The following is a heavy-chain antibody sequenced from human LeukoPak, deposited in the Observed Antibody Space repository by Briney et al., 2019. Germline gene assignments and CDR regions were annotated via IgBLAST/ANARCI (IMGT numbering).Heavy chain of an antibody. J-gene: IGHJ3*02. CDR2: INPNSGGT. CDR1: GYTFTGYY. Sequence: GASVKVSCKASGYTFTGYYMHWVRQAPGQGLEWMGWINPNSGGTNYAQKFQGRVTMTRDTSISTAYMELSRLRSDDTAVYYCARDALRFLSAFDIWGQGTMVTVSS. D-gene: IGHD3-3*01. CDR3: ARDALRFLSAFDI. V-gene: IGHV1-2*02.